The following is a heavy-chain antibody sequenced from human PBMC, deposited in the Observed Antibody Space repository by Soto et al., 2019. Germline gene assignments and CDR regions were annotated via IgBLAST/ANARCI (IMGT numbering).Heavy chain of an antibody. Sequence: GGSLRLSCAASGFTFSSYAMHWVRQAPGKGLEWVAVISYDGSNKYYADSVKGRFTISRDNSKNTLYLQMNSLRAEDTAVYYCARGKTFGENWNYEWGSDHYYYYGMDVWGQGTTVTVSS. V-gene: IGHV3-30-3*01. CDR2: ISYDGSNK. CDR3: ARGKTFGENWNYEWGSDHYYYYGMDV. D-gene: IGHD1-7*01. CDR1: GFTFSSYA. J-gene: IGHJ6*02.